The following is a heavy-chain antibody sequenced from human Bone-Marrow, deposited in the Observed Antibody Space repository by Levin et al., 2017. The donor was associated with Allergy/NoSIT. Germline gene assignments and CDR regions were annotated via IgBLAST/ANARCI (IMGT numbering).Heavy chain of an antibody. J-gene: IGHJ3*02. Sequence: GGSLRLSCAASGFTFSSYWMHWVRQAPGEGLMWVSRINSDESRTSYADSVKGRFTISRDNAKNTLYLQMNSLRAEDTAVFYCARDLSGKAFDIWGQGTMVTVSS. CDR3: ARDLSGKAFDI. D-gene: IGHD2/OR15-2a*01. CDR1: GFTFSSYW. CDR2: INSDESRT. V-gene: IGHV3-74*01.